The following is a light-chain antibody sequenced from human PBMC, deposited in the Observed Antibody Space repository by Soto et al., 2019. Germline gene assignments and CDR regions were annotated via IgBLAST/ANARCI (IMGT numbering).Light chain of an antibody. CDR1: QGISSA. CDR2: DAS. J-gene: IGKJ4*01. CDR3: QKLNIYPPP. Sequence: AIQLTQSPSSLSASIGDRVTITCRASQGISSALAWYQHKSGTAPKSLIYDASSLESGVPSRFSGSGSGTDFPPTISTRQAEDLATYYCQKLNIYPPPSGGGTKVEIK. V-gene: IGKV1-13*02.